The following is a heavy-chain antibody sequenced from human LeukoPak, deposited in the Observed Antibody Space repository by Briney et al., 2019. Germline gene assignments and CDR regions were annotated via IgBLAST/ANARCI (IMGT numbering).Heavy chain of an antibody. D-gene: IGHD3-16*01. Sequence: GGSLRLSCAASGFTFSSYSMNWVRQAPGKGLEWVSSISSSSNYIYSAYSVKGRFTITIANDKNTLSPQLKSLRAEDTAVYYCAREASPYTGFDYWGQGTLVTVSS. CDR2: ISSSSNYI. CDR3: AREASPYTGFDY. J-gene: IGHJ4*02. CDR1: GFTFSSYS. V-gene: IGHV3-21*01.